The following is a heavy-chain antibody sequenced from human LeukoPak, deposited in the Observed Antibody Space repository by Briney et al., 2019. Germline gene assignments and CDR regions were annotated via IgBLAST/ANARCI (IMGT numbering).Heavy chain of an antibody. CDR1: GFTFSSYE. J-gene: IGHJ4*02. CDR3: ARGVVIAPQTFDY. V-gene: IGHV4-34*01. CDR2: INHSGST. D-gene: IGHD2-21*01. Sequence: GSLRLSCAASGFTFSSYEMNWVRQAPGKGLEWIGEINHSGSTNYNPSLKSRVTISVDTSKNQFSLKLSSVTAADTAVYYCARGVVIAPQTFDYWGQGTLVTVSS.